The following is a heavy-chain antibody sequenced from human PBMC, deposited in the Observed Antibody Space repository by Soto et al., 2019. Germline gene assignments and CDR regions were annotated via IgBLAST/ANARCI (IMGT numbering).Heavy chain of an antibody. V-gene: IGHV3-74*01. J-gene: IGHJ6*04. CDR2: TKSDGSGT. Sequence: EVQLVESGGGLLQPGGSLTLSCTASGFTFSNYWMHWVRQAPGKGLVWVSRTKSDGSGTSYTDSVKGRFTISRDNAYNTLYLQMINLRAEDTAVYYCARGGFDYGPGRMDVWVEGTTVIVCS. CDR3: ARGGFDYGPGRMDV. D-gene: IGHD3-10*01. CDR1: GFTFSNYW.